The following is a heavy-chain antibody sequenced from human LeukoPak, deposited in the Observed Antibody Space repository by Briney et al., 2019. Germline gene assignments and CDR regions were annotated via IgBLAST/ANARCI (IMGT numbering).Heavy chain of an antibody. CDR1: GGSISSYY. Sequence: PSETLSLTCTVSGGSISSYYWSWIRQPPGKGLEWIGYIYYSGSTNYNPSLKSRVTMSVDTSKNQFSLKLSSVTAADTAVYYCARGRYCSSTSCYDYWGQGTLVTVSS. V-gene: IGHV4-59*01. D-gene: IGHD2-2*01. CDR2: IYYSGST. CDR3: ARGRYCSSTSCYDY. J-gene: IGHJ4*02.